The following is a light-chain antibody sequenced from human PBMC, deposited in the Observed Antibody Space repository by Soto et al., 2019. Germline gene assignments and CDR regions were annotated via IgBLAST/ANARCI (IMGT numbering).Light chain of an antibody. CDR3: QHFKSFPIT. J-gene: IGKJ5*01. Sequence: DIQMTQSPSSLSASLGDRVTITCRASQSIISYLNWYQQKPGKAPKLLIYAASSLQSGVPSRFSGSGSGTDFTLTISSLQPEDFATYYCQHFKSFPITFGQGTRLEIK. CDR1: QSIISY. V-gene: IGKV1-39*01. CDR2: AAS.